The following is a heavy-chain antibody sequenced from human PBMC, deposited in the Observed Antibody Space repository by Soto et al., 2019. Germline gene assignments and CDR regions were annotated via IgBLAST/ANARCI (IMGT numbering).Heavy chain of an antibody. CDR2: IYSGGST. J-gene: IGHJ4*02. Sequence: GSLRLSCAASGFTVSSNYMSWVRQAPGKGLEWVSVIYSGGSTYYADSVKGRFTISRDNSKNTLYLQMNSLRAEDTAVYYCARDDGSGWYSSFDYWGQGTLVTVSS. D-gene: IGHD6-19*01. CDR1: GFTVSSNY. V-gene: IGHV3-53*01. CDR3: ARDDGSGWYSSFDY.